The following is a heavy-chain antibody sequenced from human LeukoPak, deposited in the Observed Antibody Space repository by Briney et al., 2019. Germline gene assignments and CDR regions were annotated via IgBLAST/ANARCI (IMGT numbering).Heavy chain of an antibody. V-gene: IGHV1-2*06. J-gene: IGHJ4*02. CDR1: GYTFTNFY. CDR2: INPDTGGT. CDR3: VTSFDYCDFY. Sequence: ASVKVSCKASGYTFTNFYIHWVRQAPGQGVEWMGRINPDTGGTNFAQKFQDRVTMTRDTSSSTASLELSSLTSGDTAVYYCVTSFDYCDFYWGQGTLVIVS. D-gene: IGHD4-17*01.